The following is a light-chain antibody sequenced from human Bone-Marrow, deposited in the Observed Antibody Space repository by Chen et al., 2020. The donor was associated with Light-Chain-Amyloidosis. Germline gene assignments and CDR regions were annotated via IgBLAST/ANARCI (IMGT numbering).Light chain of an antibody. CDR1: QSVLYTSNNKNY. CDR3: QQYYSTLALT. V-gene: IGKV4-1*01. J-gene: IGKJ4*01. Sequence: DIVMTQSPDSLAVSLGERATINCKSSQSVLYTSNNKNYLACNQQKPGQPPKLLIYWASTRQSGVPDRFSGSGSGTAFSLTITNMQAEDVAVYYCQQYYSTLALTFGGGTKVEI. CDR2: WAS.